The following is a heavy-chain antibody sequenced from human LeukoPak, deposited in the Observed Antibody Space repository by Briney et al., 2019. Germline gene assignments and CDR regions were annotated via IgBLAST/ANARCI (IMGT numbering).Heavy chain of an antibody. D-gene: IGHD5-18*01. CDR2: IYYSGST. CDR1: GGSISSYY. CDR3: AREGSYGYMGYYFDY. V-gene: IGHV4-59*01. Sequence: SETLSLTCTVSGGSISSYYWSWIRQPPGKGLEWIGYIYYSGSTNYNPSLKSRVTISVDTSKNQFSLKLSSVTAADTAVYYCAREGSYGYMGYYFDYWGQGTLVTVPS. J-gene: IGHJ4*02.